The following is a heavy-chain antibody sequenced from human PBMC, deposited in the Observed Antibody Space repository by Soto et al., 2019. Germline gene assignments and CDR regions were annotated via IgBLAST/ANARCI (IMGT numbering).Heavy chain of an antibody. D-gene: IGHD3-9*01. CDR1: GFPFTNYW. CDR2: IYSDGSST. V-gene: IGHV3-74*01. J-gene: IGHJ3*02. Sequence: PGGSLRLSCAASGFPFTNYWMDWVHQTPGKGLVWVARIYSDGSSTRYADSVKGRFTISRDNAKNSLFLQMNSLRAEDTAVYYCARTGRYDILTGYLSGDAFDIWGQGTMVTVSS. CDR3: ARTGRYDILTGYLSGDAFDI.